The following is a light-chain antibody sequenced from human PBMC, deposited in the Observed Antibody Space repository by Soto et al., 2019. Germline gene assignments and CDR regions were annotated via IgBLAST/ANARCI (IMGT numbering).Light chain of an antibody. V-gene: IGLV2-14*01. CDR1: SRDVGYYNY. Sequence: QSVLTQPASVSGSPGLSITISCTGTSRDVGYYNYVSWYQQHPGKAPKLMIYEVSNRPSGVSNRFSGSKSGNTASLTISGLQAEEEADYYCTSFTTTSTLVFGSGTKVTVL. J-gene: IGLJ1*01. CDR3: TSFTTTSTLV. CDR2: EVS.